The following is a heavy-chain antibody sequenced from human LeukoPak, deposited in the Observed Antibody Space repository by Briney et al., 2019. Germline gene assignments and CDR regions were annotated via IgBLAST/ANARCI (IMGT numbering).Heavy chain of an antibody. CDR3: ARAITIFGDPQSVYYMDV. D-gene: IGHD3-10*02. J-gene: IGHJ6*03. V-gene: IGHV4-61*02. CDR1: GASFNTDYHY. CDR2: ISATGST. Sequence: PSEILSLTCTVSGASFNTDYHYWTWIRLPAAKGLEWIGRISATGSTNYNPSLKSRVTMSIDTSKNQFSLRLSSVTAADTAVYYCARAITIFGDPQSVYYMDVWGKGTTVTISS.